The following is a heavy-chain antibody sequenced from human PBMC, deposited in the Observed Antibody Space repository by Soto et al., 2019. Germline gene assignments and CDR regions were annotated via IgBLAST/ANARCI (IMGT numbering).Heavy chain of an antibody. CDR1: VDSITTYY. J-gene: IGHJ6*01. Sequence: PSETLSLTCFVSVDSITTYYWSWIRQPAGKGLEWIGRIDASGNTNYNPSLNSRVTMSIDTSKKQFSLKLTSVTAADTAIYSCARYSNNWFQTEGMDVWGQG. V-gene: IGHV4-4*07. CDR3: ARYSNNWFQTEGMDV. CDR2: IDASGNT. D-gene: IGHD6-13*01.